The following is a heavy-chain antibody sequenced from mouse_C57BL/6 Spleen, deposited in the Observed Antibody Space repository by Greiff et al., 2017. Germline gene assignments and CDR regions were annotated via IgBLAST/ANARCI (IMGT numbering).Heavy chain of an antibody. CDR2: ISGGGGNT. Sequence: EVQVVESGGGLVKPGGSLKLSCAASGFTFSSYTMSWVRQTPEKRLEWVATISGGGGNTYYPDSVKGRFTISRDNAKNTLYLQMSSLRSEDTALYYCARHEGISFDYWGQGTTLTVSS. CDR3: ARHEGISFDY. CDR1: GFTFSSYT. V-gene: IGHV5-9*01. J-gene: IGHJ2*01.